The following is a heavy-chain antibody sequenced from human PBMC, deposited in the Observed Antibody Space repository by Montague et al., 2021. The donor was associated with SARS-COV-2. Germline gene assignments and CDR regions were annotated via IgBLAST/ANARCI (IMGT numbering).Heavy chain of an antibody. CDR3: SRGGGMIRGVVDF. D-gene: IGHD3-10*01. J-gene: IGHJ4*02. Sequence: SLRLSCAVSGFTFDDYGMSWVRQAPGKGLEWVAGISRRGDRTAYGDSVKGRFTISRDNAKNSLYLQMNSLRVEDTAFYYCSRGGGMIRGVVDFWGQGILVSVSS. CDR1: GFTFDDYG. CDR2: ISRRGDRT. V-gene: IGHV3-20*04.